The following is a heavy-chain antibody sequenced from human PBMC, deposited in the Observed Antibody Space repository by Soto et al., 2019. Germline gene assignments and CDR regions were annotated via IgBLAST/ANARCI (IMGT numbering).Heavy chain of an antibody. CDR3: ARGTGHCSSTSCYTPLYYYYGMDV. CDR2: ISYDGSNK. Sequence: QVQLVESGGGVVQPGRSLRLSCAASGFTFSSYAMHWVRQAPGKGLEWVAVISYDGSNKYYADSVKGRITIPRDNSNNTLYLQMNRLRAEDTAVYYCARGTGHCSSTSCYTPLYYYYGMDVWGQGTTVTVSS. J-gene: IGHJ6*02. CDR1: GFTFSSYA. V-gene: IGHV3-30-3*01. D-gene: IGHD2-2*02.